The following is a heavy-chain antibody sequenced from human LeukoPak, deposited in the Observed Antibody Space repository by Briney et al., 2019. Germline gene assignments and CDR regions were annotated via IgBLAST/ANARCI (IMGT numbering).Heavy chain of an antibody. V-gene: IGHV4-34*01. Sequence: SETLSLTCAVYSGSLSGYNWSWIRQPPGKGLEWIGSIYYSGSTYYNPSLKSRVTISVDTSKNQFSLKLSSVTAADTAVYYCAILLGYCSGGSCYSGRDYWGQGTLVTVSS. CDR3: AILLGYCSGGSCYSGRDY. J-gene: IGHJ4*02. CDR2: IYYSGST. CDR1: SGSLSGYN. D-gene: IGHD2-15*01.